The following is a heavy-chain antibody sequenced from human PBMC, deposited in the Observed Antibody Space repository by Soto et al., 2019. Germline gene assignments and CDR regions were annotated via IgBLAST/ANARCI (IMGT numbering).Heavy chain of an antibody. D-gene: IGHD1-7*01. Sequence: SETLSLTCAVSGGSFTSNDWWTWVRQPPGQGLEWIGEIYRTGSTNYNPSLKSRVTISLDKSENQFSLKVTSLTAADTAVYYCASRDPGTSVDYWGQGTLVTVSS. CDR3: ASRDPGTSVDY. CDR1: GGSFTSNDW. J-gene: IGHJ4*02. V-gene: IGHV4-4*02. CDR2: IYRTGST.